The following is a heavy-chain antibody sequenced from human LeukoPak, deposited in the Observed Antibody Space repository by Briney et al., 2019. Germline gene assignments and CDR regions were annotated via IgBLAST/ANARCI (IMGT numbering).Heavy chain of an antibody. Sequence: SETLSLTCTVSGGSISSYYWSWIRQPAGKGLEWIGRIYTSGSTNYSPSLKSRVTISVDTSKNRFSLRLTSLTAADTAVYFCAGGGWSFDAFDFWGQGTMVTVSS. CDR3: AGGGWSFDAFDF. CDR2: IYTSGST. D-gene: IGHD6-19*01. V-gene: IGHV4-4*07. J-gene: IGHJ3*01. CDR1: GGSISSYY.